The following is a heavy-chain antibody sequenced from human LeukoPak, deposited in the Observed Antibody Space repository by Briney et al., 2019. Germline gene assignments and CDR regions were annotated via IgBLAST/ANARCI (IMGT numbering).Heavy chain of an antibody. J-gene: IGHJ5*02. V-gene: IGHV1-2*02. CDR1: GYTFTSYG. CDR3: ARDVKRFRIRWFGELFP. D-gene: IGHD3-10*01. Sequence: ASVKVSCKASGYTFTSYGISWVRQAPGQGLEWMGWINPNSGGTNYAQKFQGRVTMTRDTSISTAYMELSRLRSDDTAVYYCARDVKRFRIRWFGELFPWGQGTLVTVSS. CDR2: INPNSGGT.